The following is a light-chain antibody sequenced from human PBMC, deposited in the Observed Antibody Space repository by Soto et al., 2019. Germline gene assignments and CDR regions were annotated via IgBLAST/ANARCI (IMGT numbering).Light chain of an antibody. CDR1: SSNIAYNY. CDR2: DNT. J-gene: IGLJ2*01. CDR3: GTWDSSLNGVV. Sequence: QSVLTQPPSVSATPGQTVTIYCSGSSSNIAYNYVSWYQLLPGTPPKLLIYDNTKRPSGIPDRFAGSQSGTSAALGITGLQSGDEADYYCGTWDSSLNGVVFGGGTKLTVL. V-gene: IGLV1-51*01.